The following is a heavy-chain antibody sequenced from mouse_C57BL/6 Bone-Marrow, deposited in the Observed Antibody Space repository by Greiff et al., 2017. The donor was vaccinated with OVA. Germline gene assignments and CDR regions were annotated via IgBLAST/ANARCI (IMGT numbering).Heavy chain of an antibody. V-gene: IGHV1-81*01. CDR3: ARRKGSSYFDY. CDR2: IYPRSGNT. J-gene: IGHJ2*01. D-gene: IGHD1-1*01. Sequence: VQLQQSGAELARPGASVKLSCKASGYTFTSYGISWVKQRTGQGLEWIGEIYPRSGNTYYNEKFKGKATLTAGKSSSTAYMELRSLTSEDSAVYFCARRKGSSYFDYWGQGTTLTVSS. CDR1: GYTFTSYG.